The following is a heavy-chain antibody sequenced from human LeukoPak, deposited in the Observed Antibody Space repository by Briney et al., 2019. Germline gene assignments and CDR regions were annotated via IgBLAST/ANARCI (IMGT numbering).Heavy chain of an antibody. CDR1: RYSFTSYW. D-gene: IGHD2-2*01. CDR3: ARRHCSSTSCPGNAFDL. J-gene: IGHJ3*01. Sequence: GESLKISCKGSRYSFTSYWIGWVRQMPGKGLEWMGIIYPGDSDTRYSPSFQGQVTISADKSISTAYLQWSSLKASDTAMYYCARRHCSSTSCPGNAFDLWGQGTMVTVSS. V-gene: IGHV5-51*01. CDR2: IYPGDSDT.